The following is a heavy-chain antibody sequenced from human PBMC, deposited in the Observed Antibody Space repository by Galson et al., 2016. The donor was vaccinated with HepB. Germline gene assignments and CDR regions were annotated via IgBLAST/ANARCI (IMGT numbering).Heavy chain of an antibody. CDR1: GGSISNTSFF. J-gene: IGHJ3*02. CDR2: IYYSGKT. CDR3: ARLQVGSITKGFEI. Sequence: SETLSLTCNVSGGSISNTSFFWAWIRQPPGKGLEWIATIYYSGKTYYSPSLQSRVTISVDTSKNQFSLTLASVTAADTSVYYCARLQVGSITKGFEIWGQGTMVTVSS. V-gene: IGHV4-39*01. D-gene: IGHD3-3*01.